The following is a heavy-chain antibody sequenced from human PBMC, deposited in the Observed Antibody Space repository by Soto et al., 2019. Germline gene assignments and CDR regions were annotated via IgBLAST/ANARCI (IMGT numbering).Heavy chain of an antibody. CDR3: ARDGEDIVVVPVYYYGMDV. D-gene: IGHD2-2*01. Sequence: GGSLRLSCAASGFTFSSYAMHWVRQAPGKGLEWVAVISYDGSNKYYADSVKGRFTISRDNSKNTLYLQMNSLRAEDTAVYYCARDGEDIVVVPVYYYGMDVWGQGTTVTVSS. V-gene: IGHV3-30-3*01. J-gene: IGHJ6*02. CDR2: ISYDGSNK. CDR1: GFTFSSYA.